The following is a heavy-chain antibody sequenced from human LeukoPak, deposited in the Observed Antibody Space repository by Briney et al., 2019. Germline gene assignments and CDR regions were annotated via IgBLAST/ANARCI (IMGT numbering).Heavy chain of an antibody. CDR3: ARDNGYCSGDSCRMVY. CDR1: GYTFTSYY. J-gene: IGHJ4*02. CDR2: INPSGGST. V-gene: IGHV1-46*01. D-gene: IGHD2-15*01. Sequence: ASVKVSCKASGYTFTSYYMHWVRQAPGQGLEWMGIINPSGGSTSYAQKFQGRVTMTRDTSTSTVYMELSSLRSEDTAVYYCARDNGYCSGDSCRMVYWGQGTLVTVSS.